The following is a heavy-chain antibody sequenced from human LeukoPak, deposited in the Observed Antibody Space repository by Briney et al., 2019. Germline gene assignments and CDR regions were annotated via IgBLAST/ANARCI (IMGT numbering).Heavy chain of an antibody. J-gene: IGHJ4*02. Sequence: GESLQISSKGSGDSFTSYWSSWVRQMPGKGLEWMGRIDPSDSYTNYSPSFQGHVTISADKSISTAYLQWSSLNASDTAMFYCARRYCSGGSCYSSFDYWGQGTLVTVSS. D-gene: IGHD2-15*01. CDR1: GDSFTSYW. V-gene: IGHV5-10-1*01. CDR2: IDPSDSYT. CDR3: ARRYCSGGSCYSSFDY.